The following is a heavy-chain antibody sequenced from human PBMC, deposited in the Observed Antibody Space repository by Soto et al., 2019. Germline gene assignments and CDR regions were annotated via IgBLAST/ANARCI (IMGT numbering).Heavy chain of an antibody. J-gene: IGHJ4*01. D-gene: IGHD3-10*01. CDR2: IYPGDSDT. CDR1: GYSFIDYW. Sequence: GESLKISCKGAGYSFIDYWIGWVRQMPGKGLEWMGIIYPGDSDTRYSPSFQGQVTISVDKSISTAYLQWSSLKASDTAIYYCTRLLTESCGSVSPPYYWGQGTLVTVSS. CDR3: TRLLTESCGSVSPPYY. V-gene: IGHV5-51*01.